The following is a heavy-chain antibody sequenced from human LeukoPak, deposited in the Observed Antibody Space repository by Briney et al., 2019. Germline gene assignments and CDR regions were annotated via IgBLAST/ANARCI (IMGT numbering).Heavy chain of an antibody. J-gene: IGHJ6*03. CDR3: ASFGVLVSRYYYYMDV. D-gene: IGHD2-8*02. CDR2: INPNSGGT. Sequence: ASVKVSCKASGYTFTGYYMHWVRQAPGQGLEWTGWINPNSGGTNYAQKFQGRVTMTRDTSISTAYMELSRLRSDDTAVYYCASFGVLVSRYYYYMDVWGKGTTVTVSS. CDR1: GYTFTGYY. V-gene: IGHV1-2*02.